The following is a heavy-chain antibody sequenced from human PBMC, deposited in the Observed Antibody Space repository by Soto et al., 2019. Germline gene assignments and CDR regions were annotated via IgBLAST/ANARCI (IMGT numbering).Heavy chain of an antibody. V-gene: IGHV4-4*02. CDR3: ARGVAGGGPVWYFDL. D-gene: IGHD3-16*01. J-gene: IGHJ2*01. Sequence: QVQLQESGPGLVKTSGTLSLTCAVSSGSISTSNWWSWVRQPPGQGLDRIGEIYHSGSTNYTPSLRSRVTISVDKSKDQFSLKVSSVIAVDTAVYYWARGVAGGGPVWYFDLWGRGTLVTVSS. CDR2: IYHSGST. CDR1: SGSISTSNW.